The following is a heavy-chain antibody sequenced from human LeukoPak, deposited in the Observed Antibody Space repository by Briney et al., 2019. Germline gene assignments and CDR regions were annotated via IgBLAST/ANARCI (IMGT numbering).Heavy chain of an antibody. V-gene: IGHV3-21*01. CDR2: ISSSSSYI. CDR1: GFTFSSYS. CDR3: ARVANPYYDFHY. D-gene: IGHD3-3*01. J-gene: IGHJ4*02. Sequence: PGGSLRLSCAASGFTFSSYSMNWVRQAPGKGLEWVSSISSSSSYIYYADSVKGRFTISRDDAKNSVYLQMNSLRAEDTAVYYCARVANPYYDFHYWGQGTLVTVPS.